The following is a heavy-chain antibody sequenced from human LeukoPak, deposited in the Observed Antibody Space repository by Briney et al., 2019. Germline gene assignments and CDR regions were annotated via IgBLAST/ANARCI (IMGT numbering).Heavy chain of an antibody. CDR1: GYTFINYD. D-gene: IGHD1-7*01. V-gene: IGHV1-8*01. CDR3: ARGSWITGTTSYYYHMDV. J-gene: IGHJ6*03. CDR2: MNRNNGRT. Sequence: ASVKVSCKASGYTFINYDINWVRQATGQGLEWMGWMNRNNGRTGYAQKFQGRVTMTRNSSISTAYMELNTLTSDDTAVYYCARGSWITGTTSYYYHMDVWGKGTTVTVSS.